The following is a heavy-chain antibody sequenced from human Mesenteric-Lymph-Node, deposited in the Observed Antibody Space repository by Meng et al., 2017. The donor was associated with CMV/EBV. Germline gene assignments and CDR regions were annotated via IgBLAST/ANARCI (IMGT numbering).Heavy chain of an antibody. CDR1: GGYFSGYY. V-gene: IGHV4-34*01. Sequence: LKCAVYGGYFSGYYWSWIRQPPGKGLEWLAEINHRGSTNYNPSIKSRVTVSVDTSKSQFSLNLSSVTDADTAVYYCARTARFGNHFDYWGQGTLVTVSS. D-gene: IGHD1-14*01. J-gene: IGHJ4*02. CDR3: ARTARFGNHFDY. CDR2: INHRGST.